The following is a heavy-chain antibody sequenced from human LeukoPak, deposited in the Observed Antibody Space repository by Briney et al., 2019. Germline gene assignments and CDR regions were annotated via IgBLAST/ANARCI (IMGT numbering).Heavy chain of an antibody. CDR2: XYSSGTT. Sequence: LEWIGXXYSSGTTNYNPSLKSRVTMSLDTSKNQFSLNLSSVTAADTAVYYCARDCYYDSTGYEGPFDYWGQGTLVTVSS. V-gene: IGHV4-4*07. CDR3: ARDCYYDSTGYEGPFDY. D-gene: IGHD3-22*01. J-gene: IGHJ4*02.